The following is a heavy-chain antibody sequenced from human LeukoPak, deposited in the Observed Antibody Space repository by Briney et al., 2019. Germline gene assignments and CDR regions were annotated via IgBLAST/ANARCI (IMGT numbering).Heavy chain of an antibody. D-gene: IGHD3-3*01. V-gene: IGHV3-20*04. CDR2: INWNGGST. Sequence: PGGSLRLSCAASGFTFDDYGMSWVRQAPGKGLEWVSGINWNGGSTGYADSVKGRFTISRDNAENSLYLQMNSLRAEDTALYYCARGGNVLRFLEWLDCMDVWGKGTTVTVSS. CDR1: GFTFDDYG. J-gene: IGHJ6*03. CDR3: ARGGNVLRFLEWLDCMDV.